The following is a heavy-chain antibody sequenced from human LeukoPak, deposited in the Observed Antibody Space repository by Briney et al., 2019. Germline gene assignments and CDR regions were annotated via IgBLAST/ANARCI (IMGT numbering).Heavy chain of an antibody. V-gene: IGHV1-8*01. CDR3: ARRSIAARVLDY. CDR1: GYTFTSYD. D-gene: IGHD6-6*01. Sequence: GASVKVSCKASGYTFTSYDINWVRQATGQGLEWMGWMNPNSGNTGYAQKFQGRVTMTRNTSISTAYMELSSLRSEDTAVYYCARRSIAARVLDYWGQGTPVTVSS. J-gene: IGHJ4*02. CDR2: MNPNSGNT.